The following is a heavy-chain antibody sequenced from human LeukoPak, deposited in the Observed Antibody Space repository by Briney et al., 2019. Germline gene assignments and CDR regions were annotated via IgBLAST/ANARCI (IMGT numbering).Heavy chain of an antibody. D-gene: IGHD2-21*02. V-gene: IGHV3-64*01. J-gene: IGHJ4*02. CDR3: ARARSPAYCGGDCYSYFDY. CDR2: ISSNGGST. CDR1: GFTFSSYA. Sequence: GGSLRLSCAASGFTFSSYAMHWVRQAPGKGLEYVSAISSNGGSTYYANSVKGRFTISRDNSKNTLYLQMGSLRAEDMAVYYCARARSPAYCGGDCYSYFDYWGQGTLVTVSS.